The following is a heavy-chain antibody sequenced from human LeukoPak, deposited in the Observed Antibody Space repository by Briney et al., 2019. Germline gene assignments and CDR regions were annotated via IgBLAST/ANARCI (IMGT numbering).Heavy chain of an antibody. CDR2: IYYSGST. CDR1: GASINSHY. V-gene: IGHV4-59*11. Sequence: SETLSLTCSVSGASINSHYWSWIRQPPGKGLEWIGYIYYSGSTNYNPSLKSRLTISVDTSMHQFSLKLTSVTAADTAVYYCARGYCSGGSCWDYWGQGTLVTVSS. J-gene: IGHJ4*02. D-gene: IGHD2-15*01. CDR3: ARGYCSGGSCWDY.